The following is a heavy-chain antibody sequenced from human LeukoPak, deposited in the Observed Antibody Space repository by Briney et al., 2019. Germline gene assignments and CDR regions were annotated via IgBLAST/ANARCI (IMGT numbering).Heavy chain of an antibody. CDR1: GGSISSSSYY. CDR3: ARGTPYYDFWSGPAYFDY. J-gene: IGHJ4*02. D-gene: IGHD3-3*01. V-gene: IGHV4-39*01. Sequence: SETLSLTCTVSGGSISSSSYYWGWIRQPPGKGLEWIGSIYYSGSTYYNPSLKSRVTISVDTSKNQFSLKLSSVTAADTAVYYCARGTPYYDFWSGPAYFDYWGQGTLVTVSS. CDR2: IYYSGST.